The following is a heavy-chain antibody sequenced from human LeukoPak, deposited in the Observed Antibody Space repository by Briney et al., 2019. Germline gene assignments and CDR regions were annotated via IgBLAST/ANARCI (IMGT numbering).Heavy chain of an antibody. J-gene: IGHJ6*03. Sequence: GASVKVSCKASGYTFTGYYMHWVRQAPGQGLEWMGWINPNSGGTNYAQKFQGRVTMTRDTSISTACMELSRLRSDDTAVYYCARDVGGSYNYYYYMDVWGKGTTVTVSS. CDR2: INPNSGGT. V-gene: IGHV1-2*02. CDR1: GYTFTGYY. D-gene: IGHD1-26*01. CDR3: ARDVGGSYNYYYYMDV.